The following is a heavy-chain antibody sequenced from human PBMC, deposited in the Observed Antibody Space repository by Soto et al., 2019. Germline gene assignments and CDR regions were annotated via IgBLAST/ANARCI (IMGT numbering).Heavy chain of an antibody. V-gene: IGHV1-3*01. D-gene: IGHD4-17*01. J-gene: IGHJ6*02. CDR2: INAGNGNT. Sequence: ASVKVSCKASGYTFTCYAMHWVRQAPGQRLEWMGWINAGNGNTKYSQKFQGRVTITRDTSASTAYMELSSLRSEDTAVYYCARDAVPTVTTIRQIYYYYYGMDVWGQGTTVTVSS. CDR1: GYTFTCYA. CDR3: ARDAVPTVTTIRQIYYYYYGMDV.